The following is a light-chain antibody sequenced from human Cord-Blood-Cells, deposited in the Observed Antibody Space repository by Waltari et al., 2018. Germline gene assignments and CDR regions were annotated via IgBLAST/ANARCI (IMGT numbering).Light chain of an antibody. J-gene: IGLJ3*02. CDR2: DVS. Sequence: QSALTQPASVSGSPGQSITISCTGTSSYVGGYNYVSWYQQNPGKAPTLMIYDVSNRPSGVSNRFSGSKSGNTASLTISGLQAEDEADYYCSSYTSSSTLVFGGGTKLTVL. CDR1: SSYVGGYNY. V-gene: IGLV2-14*01. CDR3: SSYTSSSTLV.